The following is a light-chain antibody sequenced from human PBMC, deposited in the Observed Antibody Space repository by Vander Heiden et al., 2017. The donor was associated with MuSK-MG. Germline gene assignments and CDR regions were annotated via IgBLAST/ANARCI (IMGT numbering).Light chain of an antibody. CDR1: QRISTF. CDR2: AAS. V-gene: IGKV1-39*01. J-gene: IGKJ1*01. Sequence: IQMTQSPSSLSASVGDRVTITCRASQRISTFLHWYQQRPGMAPKLLIYAASMMQSGVPPRFSGSGSGTDFALTITGLQTEDFATYFCQQTCTTQWTFGQGTKVDLK. CDR3: QQTCTTQWT.